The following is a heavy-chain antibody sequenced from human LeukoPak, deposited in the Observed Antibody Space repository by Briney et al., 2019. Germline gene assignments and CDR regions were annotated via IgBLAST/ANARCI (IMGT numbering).Heavy chain of an antibody. CDR1: GGSISSYY. V-gene: IGHV4-59*01. Sequence: SETLSFTCTVSGGSISSYYWSWIRQPPGKGLEWIGYIYYSGSTNYNPSLKSRVTISVDTSKNQFSLKLSSVTAADTAVYYCARVVDSYGFNYFDYWGQGTLVTVSS. J-gene: IGHJ4*02. CDR2: IYYSGST. CDR3: ARVVDSYGFNYFDY. D-gene: IGHD5-18*01.